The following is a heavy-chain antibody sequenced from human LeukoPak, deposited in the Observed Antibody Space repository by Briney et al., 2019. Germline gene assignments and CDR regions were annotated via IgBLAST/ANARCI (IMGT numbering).Heavy chain of an antibody. CDR3: AKSINNYGDINYFDY. CDR2: ISGSGGST. D-gene: IGHD4-17*01. Sequence: GGSLRLSCAASGFTFSSYAMSWVRQAPGKGLDWVSAISGSGGSTYYADSVKGRFTISRDNSKNTLYLQMNSLRAEDTAVYYCAKSINNYGDINYFDYWGQGTLVTVSS. J-gene: IGHJ4*02. V-gene: IGHV3-23*01. CDR1: GFTFSSYA.